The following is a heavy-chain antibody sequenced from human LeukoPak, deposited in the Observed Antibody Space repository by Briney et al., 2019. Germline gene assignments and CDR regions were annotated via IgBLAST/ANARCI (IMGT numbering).Heavy chain of an antibody. Sequence: PGGSLRLYCAASGFTISSYAMSWVRQAPGNGLEWVSAISGSGGSTYYADSVKGRFTISRDNSKNTLYLQMNSLRAEDTAVYYCAKDEGATGWFGSPGNWFDPWGQGTLVTVSS. CDR1: GFTISSYA. CDR3: AKDEGATGWFGSPGNWFDP. J-gene: IGHJ5*02. V-gene: IGHV3-23*01. CDR2: ISGSGGST. D-gene: IGHD3-10*01.